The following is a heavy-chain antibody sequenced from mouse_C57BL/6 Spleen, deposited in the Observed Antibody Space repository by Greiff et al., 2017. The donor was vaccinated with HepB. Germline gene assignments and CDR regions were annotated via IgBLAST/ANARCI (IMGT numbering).Heavy chain of an antibody. V-gene: IGHV5-4*01. CDR2: ISDGGSYT. CDR1: GFTFSSYA. Sequence: EVQLVESGGGLVKPGGSLKLSCAASGFTFSSYAMSWVRQTPEKRLEWVATISDGGSYTYYPDNVKGRFTISRDNAKNNLYLQMSHLKSEDTAMYYCARERGGITTSDWGQGTSVTVSS. D-gene: IGHD1-1*01. CDR3: ARERGGITTSD. J-gene: IGHJ4*01.